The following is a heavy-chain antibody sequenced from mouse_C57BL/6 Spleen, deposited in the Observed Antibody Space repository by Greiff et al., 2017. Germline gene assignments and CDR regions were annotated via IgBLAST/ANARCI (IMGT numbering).Heavy chain of an antibody. D-gene: IGHD4-1*01. V-gene: IGHV5-17*01. Sequence: VHLVESGGGLVKPGGSLKLSCAASGFTFSDYGMYWVRQAPEKGLDWVAYISSGSSTIYYADTVKCRFTISRDNAKNTLFLQMTSLRSEDTAMYYCARCGSNYAMDYWGQGTSVTVSS. CDR3: ARCGSNYAMDY. CDR2: ISSGSSTI. J-gene: IGHJ4*01. CDR1: GFTFSDYG.